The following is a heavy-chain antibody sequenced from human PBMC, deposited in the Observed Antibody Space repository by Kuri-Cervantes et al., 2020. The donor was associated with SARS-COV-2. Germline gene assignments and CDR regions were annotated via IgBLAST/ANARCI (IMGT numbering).Heavy chain of an antibody. CDR2: IRYEGSNK. J-gene: IGHJ6*03. CDR1: GFTFSSYG. V-gene: IGHV3-30*02. CDR3: AKVVSYRYYYYMDV. Sequence: GESLKISCAASGFTFSSYGMHWVRQAPGKGLEWVAFIRYEGSNKYYADSVKGRFTISRDNSKNTLYLQMNSLRAEDTAVYYCAKVVSYRYYYYMDVWGKGTTVTVSS. D-gene: IGHD1-26*01.